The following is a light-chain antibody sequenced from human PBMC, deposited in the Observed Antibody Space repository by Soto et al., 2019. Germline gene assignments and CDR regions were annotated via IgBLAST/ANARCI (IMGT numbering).Light chain of an antibody. CDR2: NVS. CDR1: SSDVGGYNS. J-gene: IGLJ1*01. V-gene: IGLV2-14*03. Sequence: QSALTQPASVSGSPGQSIAISCTGTSSDVGGYNSVSWYQQHPGKAPKLMIYNVSNRPSGVSDRFSGSKSGNTASLTISGLRAEDEADYYCSSYTSSNTYVFGTGTKVTV. CDR3: SSYTSSNTYV.